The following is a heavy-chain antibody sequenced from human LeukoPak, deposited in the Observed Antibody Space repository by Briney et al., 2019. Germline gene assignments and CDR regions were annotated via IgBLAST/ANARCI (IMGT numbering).Heavy chain of an antibody. V-gene: IGHV3-53*01. Sequence: GGSLRLSCAASGFTVSSNYMSWVRQAPGKGLEWVSVIYSGGSTYYADSVKGRFIISRDNSKNTLYLQMNSLRAEDTAVYYCARPGTTEYYAFDIWGQGTMVTVSS. D-gene: IGHD1-1*01. CDR1: GFTVSSNY. CDR2: IYSGGST. CDR3: ARPGTTEYYAFDI. J-gene: IGHJ3*02.